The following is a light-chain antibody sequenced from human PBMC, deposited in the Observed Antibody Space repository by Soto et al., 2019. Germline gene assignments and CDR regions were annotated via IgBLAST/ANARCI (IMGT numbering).Light chain of an antibody. J-gene: IGLJ1*01. CDR2: EVS. CDR1: SSDVGGYNY. Sequence: QSALTLPASVSGSPGQSITISCTGTSSDVGGYNYVSWYQQHPGKAPKLMIYEVSNRPSGVSNRFSGSKSGNTASLTISGLQAVDEADYYCTSYTSISLYVFGTGTKV. V-gene: IGLV2-14*01. CDR3: TSYTSISLYV.